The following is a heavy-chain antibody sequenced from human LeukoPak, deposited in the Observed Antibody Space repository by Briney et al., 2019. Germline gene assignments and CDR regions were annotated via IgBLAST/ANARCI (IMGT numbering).Heavy chain of an antibody. CDR2: INPNSGGT. CDR1: GYTFTGYY. D-gene: IGHD3-22*01. J-gene: IGHJ6*03. V-gene: IGHV1-2*02. Sequence: ASVKVSCKASGYTFTGYYMHWVRQAPGQGLERMGWINPNSGGTNYAQKFQGRVTMTRDTSISTVYMELSSLRSEDTAVYYCARSSGYYSSLFYMHVWGKGTTVTVSS. CDR3: ARSSGYYSSLFYMHV.